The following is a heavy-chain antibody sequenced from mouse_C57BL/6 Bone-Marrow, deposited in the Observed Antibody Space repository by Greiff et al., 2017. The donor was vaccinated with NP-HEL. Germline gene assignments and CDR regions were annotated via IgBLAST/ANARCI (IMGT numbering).Heavy chain of an antibody. CDR1: GFTFSDYY. D-gene: IGHD1-1*01. J-gene: IGHJ4*01. V-gene: IGHV5-16*01. CDR3: ARGGMYYYGSSYDYYAMDY. CDR2: INYDGSST. Sequence: EVMLVESEGGLVQPGSSMKLSCTASGFTFSDYYMAWVRQVPEKGLEWVANINYDGSSTYYLDSLKSRFIISRDNAKNILYLQMSSLKSEDTATYYCARGGMYYYGSSYDYYAMDYWGQGTSVTVSS.